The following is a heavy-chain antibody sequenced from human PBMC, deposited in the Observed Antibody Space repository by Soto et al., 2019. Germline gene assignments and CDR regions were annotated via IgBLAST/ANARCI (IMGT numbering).Heavy chain of an antibody. CDR2: IYYSGST. V-gene: IGHV4-31*03. CDR3: ARRLSHYYDSSCFDY. D-gene: IGHD3-22*01. Sequence: QVQLHESGPGLVKPSQTLSLTCTVSGGSISSGGYYWSWIRQHPGKGLEWIGYIYYSGSTYYNPTLTSRVTISVDTSKNEFSLKLSSVTAADTAVYYCARRLSHYYDSSCFDYWGQGTLVTVSS. J-gene: IGHJ4*02. CDR1: GGSISSGGYY.